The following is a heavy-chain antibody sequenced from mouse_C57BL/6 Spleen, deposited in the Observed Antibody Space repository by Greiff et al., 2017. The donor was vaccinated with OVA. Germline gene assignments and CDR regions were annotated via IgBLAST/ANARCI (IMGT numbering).Heavy chain of an antibody. J-gene: IGHJ2*01. CDR2: INPSSGYT. Sequence: VQLVESGAELARPGASVKMSCKASGYTFTSYTMHWVKQRPGQGLEWIGYINPSSGYTKYNQKFKDKATLTADKSSSTAYMQLSSLTSEDSAVYYCARWDGNQGYFDYWGQGTTLTVSS. CDR3: ARWDGNQGYFDY. V-gene: IGHV1-4*01. D-gene: IGHD2-1*01. CDR1: GYTFTSYT.